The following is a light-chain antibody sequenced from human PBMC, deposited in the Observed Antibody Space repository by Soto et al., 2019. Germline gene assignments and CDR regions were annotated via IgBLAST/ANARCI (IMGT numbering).Light chain of an antibody. CDR2: DAS. CDR1: QSISSW. J-gene: IGKJ1*01. Sequence: DMQMTQYPSTVSASVGDRVTITCRASQSISSWLAWYQQKAGKAPKLLIYDASTLESGVPSRFSGSGSGTDFTLTISCLQSEDFATYYCQQYYSFPWTFGQGTKVDIK. V-gene: IGKV1-5*01. CDR3: QQYYSFPWT.